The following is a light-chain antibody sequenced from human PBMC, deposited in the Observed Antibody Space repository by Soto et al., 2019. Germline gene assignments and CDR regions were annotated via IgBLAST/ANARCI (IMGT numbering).Light chain of an antibody. V-gene: IGLV1-47*01. CDR3: AVWDSSLSGWV. Sequence: QSVLTQPPSVSGTPGQTVTISCSGSTSYIRSNYVYWYQQLTGTAPKLLISRNNQRSSGVPDRFSGSKSGTSASLAISGLRSEDEADYYCAVWDSSLSGWVFGGGTKLTVL. J-gene: IGLJ3*02. CDR2: RNN. CDR1: TSYIRSNY.